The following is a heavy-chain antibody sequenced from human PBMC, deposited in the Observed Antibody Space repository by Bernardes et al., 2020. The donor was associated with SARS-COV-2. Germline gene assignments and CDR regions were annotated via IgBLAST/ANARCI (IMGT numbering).Heavy chain of an antibody. CDR3: ARDWVVAAILGYYYGMDV. CDR2: ISAYNGNT. J-gene: IGHJ6*02. V-gene: IGHV1-18*01. Sequence: ASVKVSCKASGYTFTSYGISWVRQAPGQGLEWMGWISAYNGNTNYAQKLQGRVTMTTDTSTSTAYMELRSLRSDDTAVYYCARDWVVAAILGYYYGMDVWGQGTTVTVSS. CDR1: GYTFTSYG. D-gene: IGHD2-15*01.